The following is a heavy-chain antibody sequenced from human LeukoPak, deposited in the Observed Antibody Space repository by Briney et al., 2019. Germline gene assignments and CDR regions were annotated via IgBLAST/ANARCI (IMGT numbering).Heavy chain of an antibody. D-gene: IGHD3-10*01. CDR1: GGSIRSYY. CDR2: VYYTGGT. CDR3: ASHSTGWFGDFQH. J-gene: IGHJ1*01. Sequence: SETLSLTCTVSGGSIRSYYWSWIRQPPGKQLEWIGYVYYTGGTNYNPSLKSRVSISVDTPNNQFSLKLSSVTAADTAVYYCASHSTGWFGDFQHWGQGSLVTVSS. V-gene: IGHV4-59*08.